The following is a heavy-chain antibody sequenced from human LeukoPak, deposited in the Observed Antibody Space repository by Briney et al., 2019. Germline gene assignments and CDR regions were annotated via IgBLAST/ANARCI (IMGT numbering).Heavy chain of an antibody. V-gene: IGHV1-18*04. CDR3: ARDSSGWSSLDY. D-gene: IGHD6-19*01. CDR1: GYTFTSYG. CDR2: ISAYNGST. Sequence: ASVKVSCKASGYTFTSYGISWVRQAPGQGLEWMGWISAYNGSTNYAQKLQGRVTMTTDTSTSTAYMELRSLRSDDTAVYYCARDSSGWSSLDYWGQGTLVTVSS. J-gene: IGHJ4*02.